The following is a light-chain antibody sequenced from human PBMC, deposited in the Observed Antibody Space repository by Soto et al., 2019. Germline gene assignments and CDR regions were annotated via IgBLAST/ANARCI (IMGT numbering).Light chain of an antibody. CDR2: DDS. Sequence: DWYQQKPGQAPVVVVYDDSDRPSGIPERFTGSNSGDMATLTITGVEAGDEADYYCQVWLGGSGQGFFGTGSKV. V-gene: IGLV3-21*02. J-gene: IGLJ1*01. CDR3: QVWLGGSGQGF.